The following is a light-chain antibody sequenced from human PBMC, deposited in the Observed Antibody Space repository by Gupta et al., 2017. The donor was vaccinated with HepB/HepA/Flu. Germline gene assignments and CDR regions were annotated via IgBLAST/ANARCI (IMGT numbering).Light chain of an antibody. V-gene: IGKV3-11*01. Sequence: EMVLTQSPVTLSLSPGERATLSCRASQSVSSYLAWYQQKPGQPPRLLIYDTSNRATGIPARFSGSGSGTDFSLTISNLEPEDSAVYYCQQRSNWPRGFTFGPGTKVEIK. CDR1: QSVSSY. CDR2: DTS. J-gene: IGKJ3*01. CDR3: QQRSNWPRGFT.